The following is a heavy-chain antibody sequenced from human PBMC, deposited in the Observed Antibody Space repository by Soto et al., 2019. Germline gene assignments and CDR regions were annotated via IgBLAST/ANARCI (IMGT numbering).Heavy chain of an antibody. J-gene: IGHJ6*02. D-gene: IGHD3-10*01. CDR2: IIPIFGTA. V-gene: IGHV1-69*13. CDR1: GGTFSSYA. CDR3: ARGRITMVRVATKGYYYYVMDV. Sequence: AAVKVSCKASGGTFSSYAISWVRQAPGQGLEWMGGIIPIFGTANYAKKFQGRVTITADESTSTAYMELSSLRSEDTAVYYCARGRITMVRVATKGYYYYVMDVWGQGTTVTVSS.